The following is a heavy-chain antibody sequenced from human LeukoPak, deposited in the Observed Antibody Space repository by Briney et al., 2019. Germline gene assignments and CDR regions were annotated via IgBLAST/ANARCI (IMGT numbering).Heavy chain of an antibody. CDR1: GDSLSTSSAT. Sequence: SQTLSLTCAISGDSLSTSSATRNWIRQSPSRGLEWLGRTYFRSKWYNDYAASVESRITINPDTPQNQFSLHLNSGTPDDTAVYFCARGDYGGSSWLSDWGQGTLVTVSS. J-gene: IGHJ4*02. CDR2: TYFRSKWYN. CDR3: ARGDYGGSSWLSD. V-gene: IGHV6-1*01. D-gene: IGHD6-6*01.